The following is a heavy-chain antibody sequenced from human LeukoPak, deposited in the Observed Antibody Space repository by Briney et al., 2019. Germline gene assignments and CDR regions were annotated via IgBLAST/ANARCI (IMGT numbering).Heavy chain of an antibody. J-gene: IGHJ4*02. Sequence: SETLSLTCAVYGGSFSGYYWSWIRQPPGKGLEWIGEINHSGSTNYNPSLKSRVTISVDTSKNQFSLKLSSVTAADTAVYYCARGRLGCSGGSCYCCNFDYWGQGTLVTVPS. CDR2: INHSGST. CDR3: ARGRLGCSGGSCYCCNFDY. D-gene: IGHD2-15*01. CDR1: GGSFSGYY. V-gene: IGHV4-34*01.